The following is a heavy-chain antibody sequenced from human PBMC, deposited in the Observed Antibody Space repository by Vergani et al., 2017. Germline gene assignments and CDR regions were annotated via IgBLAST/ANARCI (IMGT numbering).Heavy chain of an antibody. CDR2: IRSKAYGGTT. V-gene: IGHV3-49*03. CDR1: GFTFGDYA. Sequence: EVQLVESGGGLVQPGRSLRLSCTASGFTFGDYAMSWFRQAPGKGLEWVGFIRSKAYGGTTEYAASVKGRFTISRDDSKSIAYLQMNSLRAEDTAVYYCARDRVVGASFDAFDIWGQGTMVTVSS. J-gene: IGHJ3*02. CDR3: ARDRVVGASFDAFDI. D-gene: IGHD1-26*01.